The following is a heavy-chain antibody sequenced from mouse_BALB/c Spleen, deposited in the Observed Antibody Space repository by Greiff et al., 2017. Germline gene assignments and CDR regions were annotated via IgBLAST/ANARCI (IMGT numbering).Heavy chain of an antibody. J-gene: IGHJ4*01. V-gene: IGHV5-17*02. CDR3: ARAAYYGRSYAMDY. CDR2: ISSGSSTI. Sequence: EVKVVESGGGLVQPGGSRKLSCAASGFTFSSFGMHWVRQAPEKGLEWVAYISSGSSTIYYADTVKGRFTISRDNPKTTLFLQMTSLRSEDTAMYYCARAAYYGRSYAMDYWGQGTSVTVSS. CDR1: GFTFSSFG. D-gene: IGHD1-1*01.